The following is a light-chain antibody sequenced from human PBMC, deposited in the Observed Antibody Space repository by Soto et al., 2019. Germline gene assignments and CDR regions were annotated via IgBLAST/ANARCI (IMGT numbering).Light chain of an antibody. J-gene: IGKJ5*01. V-gene: IGKV3-15*01. Sequence: EIVLTQSPGTLSLSPGERATLSCRASQSISSNLAWYQQIPGRAPRLLIYGASTRASGIPARFSASGSGTEFTLTISSLQSEDFAVYYCQQFNYWPPITFGQGTRLEIK. CDR1: QSISSN. CDR2: GAS. CDR3: QQFNYWPPIT.